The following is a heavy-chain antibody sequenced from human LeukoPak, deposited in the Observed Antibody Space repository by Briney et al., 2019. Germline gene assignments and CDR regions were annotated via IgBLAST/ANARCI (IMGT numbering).Heavy chain of an antibody. CDR1: GFTFSSYW. Sequence: AGGSLRLSRAASGFTFSSYWMHWVRQAPGKGLVWVSRINGDGSSTAYADSVKGRFTISRDNAKNTLYLQMNSLTAEDTAVYYCARGPPWYFDLWGRGTLVTVSS. CDR3: ARGPPWYFDL. D-gene: IGHD6-25*01. J-gene: IGHJ2*01. CDR2: INGDGSST. V-gene: IGHV3-74*01.